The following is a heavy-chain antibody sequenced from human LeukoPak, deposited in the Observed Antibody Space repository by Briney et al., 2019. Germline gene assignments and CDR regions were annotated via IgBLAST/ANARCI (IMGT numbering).Heavy chain of an antibody. J-gene: IGHJ4*02. Sequence: GGSLRLSCAASGFTFSSYAMSWVRQAPGKGLEWVSAISGSGGSTYYADSVKGRFTISRDNAKNSLYLQMNSLRAEDTAVYYCARPQRGYSGDFDYWGQGTLVTVSS. V-gene: IGHV3-23*01. CDR2: ISGSGGST. CDR1: GFTFSSYA. D-gene: IGHD5-12*01. CDR3: ARPQRGYSGDFDY.